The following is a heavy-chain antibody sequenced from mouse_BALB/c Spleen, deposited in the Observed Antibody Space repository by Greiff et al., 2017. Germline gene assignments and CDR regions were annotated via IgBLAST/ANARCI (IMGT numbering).Heavy chain of an antibody. D-gene: IGHD1-1*01. Sequence: QVQLQQSGAELVRPGASVTLSCKASGYTFTDYEMHWVKQTPVHGLEWIGAIDPETGGTAYNQKFKGKATLTADKSSSTAYMELRSLTSEDSAVYYCTRDDGRGLYAMDYWGQGTSVTVSS. V-gene: IGHV1-15*01. CDR2: IDPETGGT. J-gene: IGHJ4*01. CDR3: TRDDGRGLYAMDY. CDR1: GYTFTDYE.